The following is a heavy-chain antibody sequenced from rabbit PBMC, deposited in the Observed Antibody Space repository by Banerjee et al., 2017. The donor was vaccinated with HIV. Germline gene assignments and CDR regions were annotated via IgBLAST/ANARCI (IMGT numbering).Heavy chain of an antibody. J-gene: IGHJ4*01. Sequence: QEQLEATGGDLVKPEGSLTLTCTASGFSFRSSYWICWVRQAPGKGLEWIACIYISSGSTYYASWAKGRFSISRSTSLNTVTLQMTSLTAADTATYFCARSYAGYGYAFDLWGQGTL. CDR3: ARSYAGYGYAFDL. D-gene: IGHD6-1*01. V-gene: IGHV1S45*01. CDR1: GFSFRSSYW. CDR2: IYISSGST.